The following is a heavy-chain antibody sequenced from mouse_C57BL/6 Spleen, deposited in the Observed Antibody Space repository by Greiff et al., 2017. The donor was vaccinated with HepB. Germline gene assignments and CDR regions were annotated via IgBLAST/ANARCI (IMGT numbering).Heavy chain of an antibody. J-gene: IGHJ2*01. V-gene: IGHV1-15*01. CDR2: IDPETGGT. CDR3: TRRLYYYGSSYDY. D-gene: IGHD1-1*01. Sequence: QVQLKQSGAELVRPGASVTLSCKASGYTFTDYEMHWVKQTPVHGLEWIGAIDPETGGTAYNQKFKGKAILTADKSSSTAYMELRSLTSEDSAVYYCTRRLYYYGSSYDYWGQGTTLTVSS. CDR1: GYTFTDYE.